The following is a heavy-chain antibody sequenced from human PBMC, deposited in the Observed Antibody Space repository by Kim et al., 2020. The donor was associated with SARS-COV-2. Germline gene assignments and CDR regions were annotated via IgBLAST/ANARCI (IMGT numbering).Heavy chain of an antibody. CDR2: ISSSSYI. D-gene: IGHD5-18*01. CDR3: ARGIQLWTLGPTPFDY. V-gene: IGHV3-21*01. J-gene: IGHJ4*02. CDR1: GFTFSSYS. Sequence: GGSLRLSCAASGFTFSSYSMNWVRQAPGKGLEWVSSISSSSYIYYADSVKGRFTISRDNAKNSLYLQMNSLRAEDTAVYYRARGIQLWTLGPTPFDYWGQGTLVTVSS.